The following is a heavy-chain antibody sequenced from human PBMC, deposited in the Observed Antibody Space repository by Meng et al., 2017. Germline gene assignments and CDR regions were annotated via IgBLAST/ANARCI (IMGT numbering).Heavy chain of an antibody. V-gene: IGHV1-69*05. Sequence: SVKVSCKASGGTFSSYAISWVRQAPGQGREWMGGIIPIFGTANYAQKYQGRVTITTDESTSTAYMELSSMRSEDTAVYYCARDEATVTTWAGALDIWGQGTMVTVSS. CDR1: GGTFSSYA. CDR2: IIPIFGTA. CDR3: ARDEATVTTWAGALDI. J-gene: IGHJ3*02. D-gene: IGHD4-17*01.